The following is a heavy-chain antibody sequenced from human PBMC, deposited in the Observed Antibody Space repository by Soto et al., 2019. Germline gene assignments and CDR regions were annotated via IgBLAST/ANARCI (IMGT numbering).Heavy chain of an antibody. D-gene: IGHD2-15*01. Sequence: PGGSLILSCAASGFTFSNYGMHWVRQAPGKGLEYVSVSSSNGGRTYYANSVRGRFTISRDNSKNTLYLEMGSLRAEDMAVYYCARGGYCSGGSCCSNQRPWYFDLWGRGTQVTVSS. CDR3: ARGGYCSGGSCCSNQRPWYFDL. CDR2: SSSNGGRT. V-gene: IGHV3-64*01. J-gene: IGHJ2*01. CDR1: GFTFSNYG.